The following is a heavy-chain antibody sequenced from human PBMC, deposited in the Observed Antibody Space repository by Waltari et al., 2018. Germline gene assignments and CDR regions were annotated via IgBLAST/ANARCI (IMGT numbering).Heavy chain of an antibody. CDR2: IKQDGSEK. Sequence: EVQLVESGGGLVQPGGSLRLSCVASGFPFPSYGMSWVRQAQGKGLEWVANIKQDGSEKYYVDSVKGRFTISRDNAKNSLYLQMNSLRAGDTALYYCVRDRGWGNYFDYWGQGTLVTVSS. CDR1: GFPFPSYG. V-gene: IGHV3-7*01. CDR3: VRDRGWGNYFDY. J-gene: IGHJ4*02. D-gene: IGHD3-16*01.